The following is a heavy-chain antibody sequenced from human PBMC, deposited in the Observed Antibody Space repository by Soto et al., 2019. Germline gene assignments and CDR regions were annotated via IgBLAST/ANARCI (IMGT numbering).Heavy chain of an antibody. CDR2: ISYDGSNK. V-gene: IGHV3-30*18. CDR1: GFTFSSYG. Sequence: QVQLVESGGGVVQPGRSLRLSCAASGFTFSSYGMHWVRQAPGKGLEWVAVISYDGSNKYYADSVKGRFTISRDNSKNTLYLQMNSLRAEDTAVYYCAKDFAVGAPGPYYYYGMDVWGQGTTVTVSS. J-gene: IGHJ6*02. D-gene: IGHD1-26*01. CDR3: AKDFAVGAPGPYYYYGMDV.